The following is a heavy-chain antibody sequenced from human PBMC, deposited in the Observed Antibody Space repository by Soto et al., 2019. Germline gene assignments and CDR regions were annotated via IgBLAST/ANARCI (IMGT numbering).Heavy chain of an antibody. CDR1: GGSFSGYY. CDR3: ETETKPGIADAVDVDAFDI. J-gene: IGHJ3*02. Sequence: SETLSLTCAVYGGSFSGYYWSWIRQPPGKGLEWIGEINHSGSTNYNPSLKSRVTISVDTSKNQFSLKLSSVTAADTAVYYCETETKPGIADAVDVDAFDIWGQGTMVTVSS. CDR2: INHSGST. V-gene: IGHV4-34*01. D-gene: IGHD6-13*01.